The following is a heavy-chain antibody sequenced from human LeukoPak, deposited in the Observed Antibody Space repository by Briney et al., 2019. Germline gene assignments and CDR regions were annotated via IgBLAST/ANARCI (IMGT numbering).Heavy chain of an antibody. D-gene: IGHD2-15*01. CDR1: GFTFSDAW. Sequence: PGGSLRLSCVAAGFTFSDAWMSWVRQAPGKVLEWVARIRSRTEGGTADYAAPVKGRFTISRDDSENTLSLQMNSLKSEDTAVYYCTTDYCSDGSCPGAFDMWGQGTMVTVSS. V-gene: IGHV3-15*01. CDR2: IRSRTEGGTA. J-gene: IGHJ3*02. CDR3: TTDYCSDGSCPGAFDM.